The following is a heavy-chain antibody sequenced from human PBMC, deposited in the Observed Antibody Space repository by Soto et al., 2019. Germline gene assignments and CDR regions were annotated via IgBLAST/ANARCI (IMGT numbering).Heavy chain of an antibody. CDR2: VDPEDGDT. V-gene: IGHV1-69-2*01. CDR3: ARDTQARFFDWGSSPPRPNSFDP. D-gene: IGHD3-9*01. Sequence: EVHLVQSGAEVKKPGTTVKISCKVSGYTFTDNYIHWVQLAPGKGPEWMGLVDPEDGDTRYAEKFQDRVTITADTATDTTYMELSSLRSEDTAVYYCARDTQARFFDWGSSPPRPNSFDPWGQGTLVTVSS. J-gene: IGHJ5*02. CDR1: GYTFTDNY.